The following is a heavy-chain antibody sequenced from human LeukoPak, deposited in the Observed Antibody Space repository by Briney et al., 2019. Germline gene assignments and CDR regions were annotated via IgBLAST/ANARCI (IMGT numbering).Heavy chain of an antibody. CDR2: ISSSGSTI. V-gene: IGHV3-48*03. D-gene: IGHD3-22*01. CDR1: GFTFSSYE. CDR3: ARDPHYYDSSFFDY. Sequence: GGSLRLSCAASGFTFSSYEMNWVRQAPGKGLEWVSYISSSGSTIYYADSVKGRFTISRDNAKNSLYLQMNSLRAEDTAVYYCARDPHYYDSSFFDYWGQGTLVTVSS. J-gene: IGHJ4*02.